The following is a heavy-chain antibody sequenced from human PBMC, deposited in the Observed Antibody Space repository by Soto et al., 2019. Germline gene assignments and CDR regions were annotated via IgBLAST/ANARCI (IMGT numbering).Heavy chain of an antibody. D-gene: IGHD3-10*01. CDR3: AKILGYYGSGPMDV. CDR2: IRGSGGRT. Sequence: PGGSLRLSCAASGFAFDNYPMNWVRQAPGKGLEWVSAIRGSGGRTFYADSVQGRLTISRDNSKNTLYLHMSSLRAKDTAVYYCAKILGYYGSGPMDVWGQGTTVTVSS. CDR1: GFAFDNYP. J-gene: IGHJ6*02. V-gene: IGHV3-23*01.